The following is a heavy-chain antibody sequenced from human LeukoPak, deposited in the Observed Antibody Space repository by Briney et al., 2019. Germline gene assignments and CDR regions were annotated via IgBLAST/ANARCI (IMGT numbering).Heavy chain of an antibody. CDR3: TRDQTPYY. CDR1: GFTFGDYA. Sequence: PGGSLRLSCTASGFTFGDYAMTWVRQAPGKGLEWVCFIRSQIYGGTPEYAASVKGRFTISRDDSEGVAYLQMNSLKTEDTAMYYCTRDQTPYYWGQGTLVTVSS. V-gene: IGHV3-49*04. J-gene: IGHJ4*02. CDR2: IRSQIYGGTP.